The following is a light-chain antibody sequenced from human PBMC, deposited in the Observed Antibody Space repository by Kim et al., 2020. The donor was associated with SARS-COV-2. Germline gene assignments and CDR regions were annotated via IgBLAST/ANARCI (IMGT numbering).Light chain of an antibody. J-gene: IGLJ3*02. Sequence: PGGTVTLTSASGTGAVTSGYYPTWFQQKPGQAPRALIYSTNNKHSWTPARFSGSLLGGKAALTLSGVQPEDEGDYYCLLYYANAQVFGGGTQLTVL. CDR3: LLYYANAQV. CDR2: STN. V-gene: IGLV7-43*01. CDR1: TGAVTSGYY.